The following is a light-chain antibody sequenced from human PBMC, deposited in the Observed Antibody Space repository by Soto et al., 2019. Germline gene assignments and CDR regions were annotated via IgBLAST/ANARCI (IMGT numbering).Light chain of an antibody. V-gene: IGLV2-14*01. CDR1: SSDVGGYNY. Sequence: QAVVTQPASVSGSPGQSITISGTGTSSDVGGYNYVSWYQQHPGKAPKLMIYDVSNRPSGVSNRFSGSKSGNTASLTISGLQAEDEADYYCSSYTSSSTPNWVFGGGTKVTVL. J-gene: IGLJ3*02. CDR3: SSYTSSSTPNWV. CDR2: DVS.